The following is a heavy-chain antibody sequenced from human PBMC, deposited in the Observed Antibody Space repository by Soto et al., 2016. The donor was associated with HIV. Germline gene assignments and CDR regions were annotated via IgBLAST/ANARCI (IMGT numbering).Heavy chain of an antibody. CDR3: ARFRGHIVVVTPDY. Sequence: QLQLQESGPGLVKPSETLSLTCTVSGGSISSSSYYWGWIRQPPGKGLEWIGSIYYSGSTYYNPSLKSRVTISVDTSKNQFSLKLSSVTAADTAVYYCARFRGHIVVVTPDYWGQGTLVTVSS. CDR2: IYYSGST. V-gene: IGHV4-39*01. J-gene: IGHJ4*02. D-gene: IGHD2-21*02. CDR1: GGSISSSSYY.